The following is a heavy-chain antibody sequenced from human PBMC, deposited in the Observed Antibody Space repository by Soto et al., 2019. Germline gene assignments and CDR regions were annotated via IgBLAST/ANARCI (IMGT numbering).Heavy chain of an antibody. D-gene: IGHD1-20*01. CDR3: ARDPFSITDVRPEH. Sequence: EVQLVESGGGLVQPGESVRLSCAASGFTVSRYWLNWVRQAPRKGLEWVANIRQDGSETYYVDSVKGRFTISRDNAKHSLSLQMNRLRAEDTAVYYCARDPFSITDVRPEHWGQGTLVTVSS. CDR2: IRQDGSET. V-gene: IGHV3-7*01. CDR1: GFTVSRYW. J-gene: IGHJ4*02.